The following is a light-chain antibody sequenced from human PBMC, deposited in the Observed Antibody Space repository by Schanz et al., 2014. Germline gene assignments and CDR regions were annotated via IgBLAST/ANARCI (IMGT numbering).Light chain of an antibody. J-gene: IGLJ1*01. CDR2: EVS. V-gene: IGLV2-8*01. CDR1: TSDVGGFDY. Sequence: QSALTQPASVSGSPGQSITISCTGTTSDVGGFDYVSWYQQQPGKAPKLMIYEVSERPSGVPDRFSGSKSGNTASLTVSGLQAEDEADYYCFSYAGSGLYVFGTGTKLTVL. CDR3: FSYAGSGLYV.